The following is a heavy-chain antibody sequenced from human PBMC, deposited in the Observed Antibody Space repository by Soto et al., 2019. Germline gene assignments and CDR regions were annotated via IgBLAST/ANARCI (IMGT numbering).Heavy chain of an antibody. J-gene: IGHJ6*02. Sequence: PGAPLKISHKGSEYSFTSHWIGCVRQRPGKGLEWMGILYPGEFDARHRPSFQGQVPLPADKYTTTAHPQWISMKASDTAMYYWARNLGRLTSDFWSGDYPSSYYYYCMDVWGRGTTVTVSS. CDR2: LYPGEFDA. CDR3: ARNLGRLTSDFWSGDYPSSYYYYCMDV. D-gene: IGHD3-3*01. V-gene: IGHV5-51*01. CDR1: EYSFTSHW.